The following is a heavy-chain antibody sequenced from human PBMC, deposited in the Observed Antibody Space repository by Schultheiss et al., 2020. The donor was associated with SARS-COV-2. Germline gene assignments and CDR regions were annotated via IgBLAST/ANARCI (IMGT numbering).Heavy chain of an antibody. CDR3: ARVRSPHYDAFDI. CDR2: IYPGDSDT. D-gene: IGHD3-10*01. Sequence: GGSLRLSCKGSGYSFTSYWIGWVRQMPGKGLEWMGIIYPGDSDTRYSPSFQGQVTISADKSISTAYLQWSSLKASDTAMYYCARVRSPHYDAFDIWGQGTMVTVSS. CDR1: GYSFTSYW. J-gene: IGHJ3*02. V-gene: IGHV5-51*01.